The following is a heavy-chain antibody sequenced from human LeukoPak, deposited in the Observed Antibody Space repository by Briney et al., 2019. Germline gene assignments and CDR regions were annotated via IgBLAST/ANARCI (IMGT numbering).Heavy chain of an antibody. Sequence: PGGSLRLSCAASGFTFSSYGMHWVRQAPGKGLEWVAVIRYDGSNKYYADSVKGRFTISRDNSKNTLYLQMNSLRAEDTAVYYCAREHSYGYVYDYWGQGTLVTVSS. CDR2: IRYDGSNK. J-gene: IGHJ4*02. CDR3: AREHSYGYVYDY. CDR1: GFTFSSYG. D-gene: IGHD5-18*01. V-gene: IGHV3-33*01.